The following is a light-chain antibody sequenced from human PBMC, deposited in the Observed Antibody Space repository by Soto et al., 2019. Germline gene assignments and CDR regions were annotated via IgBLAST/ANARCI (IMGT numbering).Light chain of an antibody. CDR3: QAWDSRVV. Sequence: SYELTQPPAVSVSPGQTASMTCSGDKLGGKYVCWYQQKPGQSPVLVIYDDSKRPSGIPERFSGSNSGNTATVTISGTQAMDEADYYCQAWDSRVVFGGGTKLTVL. CDR2: DDS. CDR1: KLGGKY. V-gene: IGLV3-1*01. J-gene: IGLJ2*01.